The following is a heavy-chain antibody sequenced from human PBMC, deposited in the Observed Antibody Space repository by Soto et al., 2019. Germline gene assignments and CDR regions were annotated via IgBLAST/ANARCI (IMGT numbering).Heavy chain of an antibody. D-gene: IGHD6-6*01. V-gene: IGHV3-9*01. Sequence: GGSLRLSCAASGFTFDDYAMHWVRQAPGKGLEWVSGISWNSGSIGYADSVKGRFTISRDNAKNSLYLQMNSLRAEDTALYYCAKDRRIAARPLGTGFDYWGQGTLVTVSS. J-gene: IGHJ4*02. CDR3: AKDRRIAARPLGTGFDY. CDR1: GFTFDDYA. CDR2: ISWNSGSI.